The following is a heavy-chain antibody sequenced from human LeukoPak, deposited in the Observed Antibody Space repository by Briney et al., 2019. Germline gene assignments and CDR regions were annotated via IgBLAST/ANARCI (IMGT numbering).Heavy chain of an antibody. CDR2: ISYDGSNK. J-gene: IGHJ4*02. V-gene: IGHV3-30*18. CDR3: AKGDDSSGYYFDY. D-gene: IGHD3-22*01. Sequence: AGRSLRLSCAASGFTFSSYGMHWVRRAPGKGLEWVAVISYDGSNKYYADSVKGRFTISRDNSKNTLYLQMNSLRAEDTAMYYCAKGDDSSGYYFDYWGQGTLVTVSS. CDR1: GFTFSSYG.